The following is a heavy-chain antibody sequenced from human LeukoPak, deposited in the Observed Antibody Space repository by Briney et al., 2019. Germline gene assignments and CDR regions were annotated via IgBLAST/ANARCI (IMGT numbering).Heavy chain of an antibody. V-gene: IGHV4-38-2*01. D-gene: IGHD3-10*01. CDR1: GYSITSGYY. CDR3: ARTDVVRGIITYFYGMGV. CDR2: LYHSGIT. Sequence: PSETLSLTCAVSGYSITSGYYWGWIRQPPGKGLEWIGSLYHSGITYYNPSLKSRVTISVDTSKNQFSLKLTSVTAADTAVYYCARTDVVRGIITYFYGMGVWGKGTTVTVSS. J-gene: IGHJ6*04.